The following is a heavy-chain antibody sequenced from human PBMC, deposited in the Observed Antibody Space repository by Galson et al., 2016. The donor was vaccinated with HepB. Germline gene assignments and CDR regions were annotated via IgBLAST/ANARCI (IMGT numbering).Heavy chain of an antibody. J-gene: IGHJ5*02. CDR1: GFTVSNTY. Sequence: LRLSCAASGFTVSNTYMGWVRQAPGRGLEWVSAIYSGGSTFYAGSVKGRFTISRHNSENTLYLQMNTLRAEDTAVYYCTRAARRSFYSGGGSESWGKGTQVTVSS. V-gene: IGHV3-53*04. CDR3: TRAARRSFYSGGGSES. CDR2: IYSGGST. D-gene: IGHD3-10*01.